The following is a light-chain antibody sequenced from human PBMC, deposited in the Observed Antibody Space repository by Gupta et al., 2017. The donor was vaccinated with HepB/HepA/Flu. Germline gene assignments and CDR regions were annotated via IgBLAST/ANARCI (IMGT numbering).Light chain of an antibody. J-gene: IGLJ3*02. V-gene: IGLV7-46*01. CDR1: TGTVTSGHY. CDR2: DAN. CDR3: LIAYNTIRL. Sequence: QAVVTQEPSLTVSPGGTVTLTCGSNTGTVTSGHYPYWFQQNPDQTPTLLIYDANTRHSLTPARCSGSLLGGKATLTLSGAQPDXDDYYYCLIAYNTIRLFGGGTKLTVL.